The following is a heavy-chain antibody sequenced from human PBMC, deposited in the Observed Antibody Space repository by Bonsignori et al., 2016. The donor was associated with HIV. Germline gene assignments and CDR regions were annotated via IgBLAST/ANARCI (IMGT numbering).Heavy chain of an antibody. D-gene: IGHD6-19*01. CDR2: IYYSGST. CDR3: ARGSGWYSN. V-gene: IGHV4-59*01. Sequence: RQAPGKGLEWIGYIYYSGSTNYNPSLKSRVTISVDTSKNQFSLKLSSVTAADTAVYYCARGSGWYSNWGQGTLVTVSS. J-gene: IGHJ4*02.